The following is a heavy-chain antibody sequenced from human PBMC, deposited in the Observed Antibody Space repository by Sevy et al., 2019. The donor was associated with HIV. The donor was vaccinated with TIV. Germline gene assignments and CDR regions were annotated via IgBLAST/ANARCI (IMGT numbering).Heavy chain of an antibody. CDR1: GYTFASYG. CDR3: ARAGYYSGFYDILTGFDY. J-gene: IGHJ4*02. V-gene: IGHV1-18*01. D-gene: IGHD3-9*01. CDR2: ISVYNGNT. Sequence: ASVKVSCKASGYTFASYGISWARQAPGQGLEWMGWISVYNGNTNYAQKLQARVTMTTDTSTSTAYMDLRSLRSDDTDVYYCARAGYYSGFYDILTGFDYWGQGTLVTVSS.